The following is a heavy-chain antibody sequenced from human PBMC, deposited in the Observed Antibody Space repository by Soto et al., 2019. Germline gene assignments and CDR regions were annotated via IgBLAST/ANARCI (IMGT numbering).Heavy chain of an antibody. CDR1: GFTFSSYT. D-gene: IGHD4-17*01. V-gene: IGHV3-21*01. CDR3: ASDSVTTTYYYYGMDV. CDR2: ISSSGPYV. J-gene: IGHJ6*02. Sequence: EVQLVESGGGLVKPGGSLRLSCAASGFTFSSYTMNWVRQAPGKGLEWVSSISSSGPYVQYADSLRGRFTISRDNAKNSLYLQMDSLRVEDSAVYYCASDSVTTTYYYYGMDVWGQGTTVTVSS.